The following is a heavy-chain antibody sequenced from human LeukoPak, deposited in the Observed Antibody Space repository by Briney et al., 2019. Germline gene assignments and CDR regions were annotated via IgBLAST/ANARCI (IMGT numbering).Heavy chain of an antibody. Sequence: SETLSLTCVVSGGSISSTSYYWGWIRQPPGKGLEWIGSIYYSGSTYYSPSLKSRVTISVDTSKNQFSLKLSSVTAADTAVYYCAREGWGMVRGVDYHYYYMDVWGKGTTVTVSS. CDR3: AREGWGMVRGVDYHYYYMDV. D-gene: IGHD3-10*01. J-gene: IGHJ6*03. CDR1: GGSISSTSYY. V-gene: IGHV4-39*07. CDR2: IYYSGST.